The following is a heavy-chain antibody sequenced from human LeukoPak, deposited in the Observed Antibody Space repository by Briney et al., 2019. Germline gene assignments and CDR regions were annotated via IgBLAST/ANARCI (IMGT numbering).Heavy chain of an antibody. Sequence: ASVKVSCKVSGYTVRSLPMHWVRQAPGKGLEWMGNFDPKDGETLYAQKFQGRVTMTDDTSTDTAYMELNSLRSDDTAVYYCATATPGYESNSDACDIWGQGTMVTVSS. D-gene: IGHD5-18*01. CDR3: ATATPGYESNSDACDI. CDR2: FDPKDGET. CDR1: GYTVRSLP. J-gene: IGHJ3*02. V-gene: IGHV1-24*01.